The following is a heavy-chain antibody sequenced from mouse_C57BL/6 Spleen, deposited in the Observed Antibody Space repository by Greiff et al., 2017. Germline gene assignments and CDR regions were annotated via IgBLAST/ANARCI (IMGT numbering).Heavy chain of an antibody. CDR3: ARGYDYDDWYFDV. Sequence: VQLQQPGAELVKPGASVKMSCKASGYTFTSYWITWVKQRPGQGLEWIGDIYPGSGSTNYNEKFKSKATLTVDTSSSTAYMQLSSLTSEDSAVYYCARGYDYDDWYFDVWGTGTTVTVSS. CDR2: IYPGSGST. J-gene: IGHJ1*03. D-gene: IGHD2-4*01. V-gene: IGHV1-55*01. CDR1: GYTFTSYW.